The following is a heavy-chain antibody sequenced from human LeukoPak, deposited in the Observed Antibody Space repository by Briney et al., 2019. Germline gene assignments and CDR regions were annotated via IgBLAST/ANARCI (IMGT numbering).Heavy chain of an antibody. V-gene: IGHV4-34*01. J-gene: IGHJ6*02. CDR2: INHSGST. Sequence: SETLSLTCAVYGGSFSGYYWSWIRQPPGKGLEWIGEINHSGSTNYNPSLKSRVTISVDTSKNQFSLKLSSVTAADTAVYYWARGAYDVWQQLSHWGYYYYYGMDVWGQGTTVTVSS. CDR3: ARGAYDVWQQLSHWGYYYYYGMDV. D-gene: IGHD6-13*01. CDR1: GGSFSGYY.